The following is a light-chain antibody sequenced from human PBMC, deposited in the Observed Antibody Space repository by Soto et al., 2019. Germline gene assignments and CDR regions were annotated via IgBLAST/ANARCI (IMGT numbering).Light chain of an antibody. J-gene: IGLJ1*01. V-gene: IGLV2-14*01. CDR1: SSDVGAYNY. Sequence: QSVLTQPASVSGSPGQSITISCTGTSSDVGAYNYVSWYQQHPGKAPKLMIYDVSHRPSGFSHRFSGSKSGNTASLTISGSQAEDEADYYCGSYTTSSNYVLGTGTKVTV. CDR2: DVS. CDR3: GSYTTSSNYV.